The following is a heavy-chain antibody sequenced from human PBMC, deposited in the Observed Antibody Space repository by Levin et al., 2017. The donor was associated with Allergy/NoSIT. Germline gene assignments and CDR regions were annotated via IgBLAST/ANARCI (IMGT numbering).Heavy chain of an antibody. D-gene: IGHD3-3*01. Sequence: SETLSLTCTVSGGSISSSSYYWGWIRQPPGKGLEWIGSIYYSGSTYYNPSLKSRVTISVDTSKNQFSLKLSSVTAADTAVYYCARVFFGVVAHQRINWFDPWGQGTLVTVSS. J-gene: IGHJ5*02. CDR3: ARVFFGVVAHQRINWFDP. CDR1: GGSISSSSYY. V-gene: IGHV4-39*01. CDR2: IYYSGST.